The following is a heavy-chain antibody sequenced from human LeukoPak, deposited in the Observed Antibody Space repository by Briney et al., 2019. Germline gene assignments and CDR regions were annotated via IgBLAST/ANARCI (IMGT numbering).Heavy chain of an antibody. V-gene: IGHV4-34*01. CDR1: GGSFSGFY. Sequence: SETLSLTCAVYGGSFSGFYWSWIRQPPGKGLEWIGSIYYSGSTYYNPSLKSRVTISVDTSKNQFSLKLSSVTAADTAVYYCARLPLYGTSYYYYYMDVWGKGTTVTISS. D-gene: IGHD2-2*01. CDR3: ARLPLYGTSYYYYYMDV. J-gene: IGHJ6*03. CDR2: IYYSGST.